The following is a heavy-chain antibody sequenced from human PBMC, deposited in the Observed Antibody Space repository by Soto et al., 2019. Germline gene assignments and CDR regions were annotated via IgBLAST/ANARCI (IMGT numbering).Heavy chain of an antibody. Sequence: AGGSLRLSCAASGFTFSSYGMHWVRQAPGKGLEWVAVISYDGSNKYYADSVKGRFTISRDNSKNTLYLQMNSLRAEDTAVYYCAKGFSMIVVVTPIWFDPWGQGTLVTVSS. CDR2: ISYDGSNK. CDR3: AKGFSMIVVVTPIWFDP. J-gene: IGHJ5*02. V-gene: IGHV3-30*18. CDR1: GFTFSSYG. D-gene: IGHD3-22*01.